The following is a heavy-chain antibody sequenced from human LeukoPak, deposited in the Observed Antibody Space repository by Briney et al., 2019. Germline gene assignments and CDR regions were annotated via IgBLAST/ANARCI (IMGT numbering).Heavy chain of an antibody. CDR3: AKGFAFDWLPPFDY. V-gene: IGHV3-30*02. CDR1: GFTFSSYW. D-gene: IGHD3-9*01. CDR2: IRYDGSNK. J-gene: IGHJ4*02. Sequence: GGSPRLSCVASGFTFSSYWMTWVRQAPGKGLEWVALIRYDGSNKYYADSVKGRFTISRDNSKNTLYLQMNSLRAEDTAVYYCAKGFAFDWLPPFDYWGQGTLVTVSS.